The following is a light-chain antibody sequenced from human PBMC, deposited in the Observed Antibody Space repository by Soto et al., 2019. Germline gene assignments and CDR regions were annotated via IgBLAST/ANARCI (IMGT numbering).Light chain of an antibody. V-gene: IGKV4-1*01. Sequence: DIVMTQSPDSLAVSLGERATINCKSSQSVLYSSNNKNYLAWYQQKPGQPPKLLIYWASTRESGVPDRFSGSGSGTDFTLTISRLQAEDVAVYYCQQYYSTAQTFGQGTKVEIK. CDR1: QSVLYSSNNKNY. J-gene: IGKJ1*01. CDR3: QQYYSTAQT. CDR2: WAS.